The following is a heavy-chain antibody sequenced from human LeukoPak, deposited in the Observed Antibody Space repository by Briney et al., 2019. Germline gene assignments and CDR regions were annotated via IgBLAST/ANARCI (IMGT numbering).Heavy chain of an antibody. D-gene: IGHD2-21*01. Sequence: ASVKVSYKASGYTFTGYDIHWVRQSPGQGLEWVGWINPNSGDTEFAQKFQGRVTMTRDTSISTAYMELSRLRSDDTAVYYCARPDCGGDCRLIQYWGQGALVTVSS. CDR3: ARPDCGGDCRLIQY. J-gene: IGHJ1*01. CDR1: GYTFTGYD. CDR2: INPNSGDT. V-gene: IGHV1-2*02.